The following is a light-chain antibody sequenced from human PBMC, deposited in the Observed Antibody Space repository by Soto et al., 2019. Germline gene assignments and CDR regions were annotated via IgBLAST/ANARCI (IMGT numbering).Light chain of an antibody. CDR2: GAS. Sequence: EIVMTQSPATLSVSPGDRATLSCRANQSVRSNLAWYQQRPGQAPRLLIYGASTRAAGVPARFSAWGSGTDFTLTISRVDPADFAFYYCQQRSSWPLTFGGGTKVDIK. CDR1: QSVRSN. V-gene: IGKV3-15*01. CDR3: QQRSSWPLT. J-gene: IGKJ4*01.